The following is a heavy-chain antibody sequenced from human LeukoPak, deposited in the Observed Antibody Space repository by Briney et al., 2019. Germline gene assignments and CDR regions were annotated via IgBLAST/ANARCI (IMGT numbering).Heavy chain of an antibody. J-gene: IGHJ4*02. V-gene: IGHV1-46*01. D-gene: IGHD6-13*01. CDR2: INPSGGST. CDR3: ARDGVLAATYDY. CDR1: GYTFTSYY. Sequence: ASVTVSCKASGYTFTSYYMHWVRQAPGQGLEWMGIINPSGGSTSYAQKFQGRVTMTRDTSTSTVYMELSSLRSEDTAVYYCARDGVLAATYDYWGQGTLVTVSS.